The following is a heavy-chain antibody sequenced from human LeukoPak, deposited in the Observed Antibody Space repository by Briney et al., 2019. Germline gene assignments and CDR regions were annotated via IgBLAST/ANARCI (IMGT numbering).Heavy chain of an antibody. CDR1: GGSFSGYY. V-gene: IGHV4-34*01. J-gene: IGHJ5*02. CDR2: INHSGST. CDR3: ARRARLANCGGSCYRTHNWFDP. D-gene: IGHD2-15*01. Sequence: SETLSLTCDVYGGSFSGYYWSWIRQPPGKGLEWIGEINHSGSTNYNPSLKSRVTISVDTSKNQFSLKLSSVTAADTAVYYCARRARLANCGGSCYRTHNWFDPWGQGTLVTVSS.